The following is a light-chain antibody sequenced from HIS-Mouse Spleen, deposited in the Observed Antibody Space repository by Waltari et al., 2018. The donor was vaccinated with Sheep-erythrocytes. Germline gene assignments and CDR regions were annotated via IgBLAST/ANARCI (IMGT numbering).Light chain of an antibody. CDR2: EVS. CDR1: SSDVGGYNY. J-gene: IGLJ3*02. CDR3: SSYAGSNNWV. V-gene: IGLV2-8*01. Sequence: QSALTQPPSASGSPGQSVTTSCTGTSSDVGGYNYASGYQQHPGKAPKLMIYEVSKRPSGVPDRFSGSKSGNTASLTVSGLQAEDEADYYCSSYAGSNNWVFGGGTKLTVL.